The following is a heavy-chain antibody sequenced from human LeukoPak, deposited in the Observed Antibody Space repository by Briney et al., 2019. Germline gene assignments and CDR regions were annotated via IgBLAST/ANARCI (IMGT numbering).Heavy chain of an antibody. CDR2: ISGSGGST. D-gene: IGHD3-10*01. J-gene: IGHJ3*02. CDR3: AKVTPQRRSGRWFSGAFDI. Sequence: PGGSLRLSCAASGFTFSSYAMSWVRQAPGKGLEWVSAISGSGGSTYYADSVKGRFTISRDNSKNTLYLQMSSLRAEDTAVYYCAKVTPQRRSGRWFSGAFDIWGQGTMVTVSS. CDR1: GFTFSSYA. V-gene: IGHV3-23*01.